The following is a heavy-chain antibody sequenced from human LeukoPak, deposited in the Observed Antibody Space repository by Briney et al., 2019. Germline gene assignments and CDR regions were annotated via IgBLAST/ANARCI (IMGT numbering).Heavy chain of an antibody. D-gene: IGHD6-13*01. Sequence: SETLSLTCPVSGGSLSSSTYYWGWIRQPPGKGLEWIGSIYYSGSTYYNPSLKSRVTISVDTSKNQFSLQLSSVTAADTAVYYCARSRSSWYFDYWGQGTLVTVSS. CDR3: ARSRSSWYFDY. CDR1: GGSLSSSTYY. J-gene: IGHJ4*02. V-gene: IGHV4-39*07. CDR2: IYYSGST.